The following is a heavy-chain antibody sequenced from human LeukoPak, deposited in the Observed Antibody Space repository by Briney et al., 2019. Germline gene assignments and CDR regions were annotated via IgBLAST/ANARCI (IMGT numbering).Heavy chain of an antibody. CDR2: INPSGGST. CDR3: AREGLPIVGASPFDY. CDR1: GYTFTSYY. J-gene: IGHJ4*02. Sequence: ASVKVSCKASGYTFTSYYMHWVRQAPGQGLEWMGIINPSGGSTSYAQKFQGRVTMTRDMSTSTVYMELSSLRSEDTAVYYCAREGLPIVGASPFDYWGQGTLVTVSS. V-gene: IGHV1-46*01. D-gene: IGHD1-26*01.